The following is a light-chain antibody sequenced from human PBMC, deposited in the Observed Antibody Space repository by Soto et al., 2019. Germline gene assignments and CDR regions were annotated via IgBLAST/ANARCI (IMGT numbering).Light chain of an antibody. V-gene: IGKV3-20*01. CDR1: QSVSSTY. Sequence: EIVLTQSPGTLSLSPGERATLSCRASQSVSSTYFAWYQQKPAQAPSLLIYGASSWDTGIPDRFSGSGSGTDFTLTISSLEPEDFAVYYCQQFDSYPYTFGQGTKLEIK. J-gene: IGKJ2*01. CDR3: QQFDSYPYT. CDR2: GAS.